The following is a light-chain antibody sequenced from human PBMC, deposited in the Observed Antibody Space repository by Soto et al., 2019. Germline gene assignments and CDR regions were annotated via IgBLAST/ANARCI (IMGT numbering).Light chain of an antibody. J-gene: IGKJ1*01. V-gene: IGKV3-11*01. CDR2: DAS. CDR3: QQRSNWPGT. Sequence: EVVLTQSPGTLSLSPGERATLSCRASQSVSRNYLAWYQQKPGQAPRLLIYDASNRATGIPARFSGSGSGTDFTLTISSLEPKDFAVYYCQQRSNWPGTFGQGTKVDI. CDR1: QSVSRNY.